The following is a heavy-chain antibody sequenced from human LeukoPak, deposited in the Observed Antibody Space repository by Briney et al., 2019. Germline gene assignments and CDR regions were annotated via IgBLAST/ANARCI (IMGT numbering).Heavy chain of an antibody. D-gene: IGHD5-18*01. CDR2: IYYSGST. CDR1: GGSVSSGSYY. CDR3: ARADTGYYFDY. V-gene: IGHV4-61*01. Sequence: PSETLSLTCTVSGGSVSSGSYYWRRLRQPPGKGLEWIGYIYYSGSTNYNPSLKSRVTISVDTSKNRFSLKLSSVTAADTAVYYCARADTGYYFDYWGQGTLVTVSS. J-gene: IGHJ4*02.